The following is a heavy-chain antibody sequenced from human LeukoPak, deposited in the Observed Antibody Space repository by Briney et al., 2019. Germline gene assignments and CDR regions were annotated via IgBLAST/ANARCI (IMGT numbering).Heavy chain of an antibody. V-gene: IGHV1-8*01. CDR3: ARGIGAAAHFYYYYYMDV. J-gene: IGHJ6*03. CDR1: GYTFTSYD. Sequence: GASVKVSCEASGYTFTSYDINWVRQATGQGLEWMGWMNPNSGNTGYAQKFQGRVTMTRNTSISTAYMELSSLRSEDTAVYYCARGIGAAAHFYYYYYMDVWGKGTTVTVSS. D-gene: IGHD6-13*01. CDR2: MNPNSGNT.